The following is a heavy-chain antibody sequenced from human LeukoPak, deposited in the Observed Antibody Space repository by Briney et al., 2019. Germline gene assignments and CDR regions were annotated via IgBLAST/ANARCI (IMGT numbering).Heavy chain of an antibody. Sequence: EASVKVSCKASGGTFSSYAISWVRQAPGQGPEWMGGIIPIFGTANYAQKFQGRVTITADESTSTAYMELSSLRSEDTAVYYCARTSIPTTLQNWFDPWGQGTLVTVSS. CDR2: IIPIFGTA. CDR1: GGTFSSYA. D-gene: IGHD4-11*01. J-gene: IGHJ5*02. CDR3: ARTSIPTTLQNWFDP. V-gene: IGHV1-69*13.